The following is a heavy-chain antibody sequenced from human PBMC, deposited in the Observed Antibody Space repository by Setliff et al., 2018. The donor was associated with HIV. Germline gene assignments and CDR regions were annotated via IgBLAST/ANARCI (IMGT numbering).Heavy chain of an antibody. CDR1: GYSFTSYW. D-gene: IGHD3-10*01. CDR2: IDPRDSYP. V-gene: IGHV5-10-1*04. Sequence: GESLKISCTGSGYSFTSYWISWVRQVPGKGLEWMGRIDPRDSYPNYSPSFQGQVTFSADKSINTAYLQWSGLKASSTAIYYCARLPGGSVYYVDYWGQGTLVTVSS. J-gene: IGHJ4*02. CDR3: ARLPGGSVYYVDY.